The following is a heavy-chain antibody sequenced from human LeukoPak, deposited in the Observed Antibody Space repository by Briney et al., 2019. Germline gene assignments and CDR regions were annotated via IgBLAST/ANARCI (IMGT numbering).Heavy chain of an antibody. V-gene: IGHV1-18*01. J-gene: IGHJ6*03. CDR2: ISSYNGDT. Sequence: ASVKVSCKASGYTFTSYGVSWVRQAPGQGLEWMGWISSYNGDTDYAQKFQGRVNMTTDTSTSTAYMELRSLRSDDTAVYYCTRDQGYCSSTYCHSYYYMDVWGKGTTVTISS. CDR1: GYTFTSYG. CDR3: TRDQGYCSSTYCHSYYYMDV. D-gene: IGHD2-2*02.